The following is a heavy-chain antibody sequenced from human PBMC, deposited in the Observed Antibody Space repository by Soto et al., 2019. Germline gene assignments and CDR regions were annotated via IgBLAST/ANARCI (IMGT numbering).Heavy chain of an antibody. Sequence: SETLSLTCAVSGSSISSGGYSWSWIRQPPGKGLEWIGYIYHSGSTYYNPSLKSRVTISVDRSKNQFSLKLSSVTAADTAVYYCAGRQRKGRGVITGIDAFETWGQGPM. J-gene: IGHJ3*02. V-gene: IGHV4-30-2*01. D-gene: IGHD3-10*01. CDR2: IYHSGST. CDR1: GSSISSGGYS. CDR3: AGRQRKGRGVITGIDAFET.